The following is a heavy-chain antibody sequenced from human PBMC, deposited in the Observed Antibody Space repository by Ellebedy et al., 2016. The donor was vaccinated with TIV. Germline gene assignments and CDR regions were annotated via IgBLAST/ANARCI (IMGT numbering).Heavy chain of an antibody. Sequence: SETLSLTXTVSGGSISSYYWSWIRQPPGKGLEWIGYIYYSGSTNYNPSLKRRVTISVDTSKNQFSLKLSSVTAADTAVYYCARGEVVRGVIYYYYGMDVWGQGTTVTVSS. CDR1: GGSISSYY. V-gene: IGHV4-59*01. CDR2: IYYSGST. CDR3: ARGEVVRGVIYYYYGMDV. D-gene: IGHD3-10*01. J-gene: IGHJ6*02.